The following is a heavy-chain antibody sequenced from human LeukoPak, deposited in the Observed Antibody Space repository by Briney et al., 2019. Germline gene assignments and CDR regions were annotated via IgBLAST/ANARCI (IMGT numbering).Heavy chain of an antibody. V-gene: IGHV3-48*03. CDR1: GFTFSSYE. CDR3: ARDAPITIQQNYYYYYGMDV. D-gene: IGHD3-3*01. J-gene: IGHJ6*02. CDR2: ISSSGSTI. Sequence: PGGSLRLSCAAPGFTFSSYEMNWVRQAPGKGLEWVSYISSSGSTIYYADSVKGRFTISRDNAKNSLYLQMNSLRAEDTAVYYCARDAPITIQQNYYYYYGMDVWGQGTTVTVSS.